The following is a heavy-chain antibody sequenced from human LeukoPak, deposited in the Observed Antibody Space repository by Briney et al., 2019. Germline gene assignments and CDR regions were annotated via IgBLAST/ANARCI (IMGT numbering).Heavy chain of an antibody. Sequence: GGSLRLSCAASGFTFSSYGMHWVRQAPGKGLEWVAFIRYDGSNKYFADSVKGRFTISRDSSKNTLYLQMNSLRVDDTADYYCAKDGTRGIRFGKIPHYFDYWGEGTLVTVSS. V-gene: IGHV3-30*02. CDR3: AKDGTRGIRFGKIPHYFDY. CDR1: GFTFSSYG. J-gene: IGHJ4*02. D-gene: IGHD3-10*01. CDR2: IRYDGSNK.